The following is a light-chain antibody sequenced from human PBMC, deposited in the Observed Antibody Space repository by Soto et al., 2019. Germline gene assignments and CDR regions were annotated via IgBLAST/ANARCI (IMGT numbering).Light chain of an antibody. Sequence: AIRMTQSPSSLSASTGDRVTITCRASQGISSYLAWYQQKPGKAPKLLIYAASTLQSGVPSRFSGSGSGTDFTLTTSCLQSEDFATYYCQQYYSYPRTFGHGTKLESK. V-gene: IGKV1-8*01. CDR2: AAS. J-gene: IGKJ2*02. CDR3: QQYYSYPRT. CDR1: QGISSY.